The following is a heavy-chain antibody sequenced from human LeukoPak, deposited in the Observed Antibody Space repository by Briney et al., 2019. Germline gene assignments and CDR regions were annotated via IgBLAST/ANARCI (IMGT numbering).Heavy chain of an antibody. CDR1: GFSFDICA. J-gene: IGHJ4*02. V-gene: IGHV3-23*01. CDR3: AKDATPRNSIWDYFGK. Sequence: GGSLSLSCVASGFSFDICAMSWVRQAPGKGPEWVSSIGGPTETFYADSVKGRFTVSRDNSQNTLYLQMNSLRAEDTAVYYCAKDATPRNSIWDYFGKWGQGALATVST. CDR2: IGGPTET. D-gene: IGHD4-23*01.